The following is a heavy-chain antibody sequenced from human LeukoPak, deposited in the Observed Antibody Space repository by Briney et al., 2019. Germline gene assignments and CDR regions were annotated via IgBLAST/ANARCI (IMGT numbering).Heavy chain of an antibody. CDR1: GGSISSYY. J-gene: IGHJ3*02. Sequence: PSETLSLTCTVSGGSISSYYWSWIRQPPGKGLEWIGYIYHSGSTYYNPSLKSRVTISVDTSKNQFSLKLSSVTAADTAVYYCARRLFLIVPAAILESDAFDIWGQGTMVTVSS. CDR3: ARRLFLIVPAAILESDAFDI. V-gene: IGHV4-59*04. CDR2: IYHSGST. D-gene: IGHD2-2*02.